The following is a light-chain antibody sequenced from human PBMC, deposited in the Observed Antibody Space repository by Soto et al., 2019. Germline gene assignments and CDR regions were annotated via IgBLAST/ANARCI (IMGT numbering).Light chain of an antibody. CDR1: QSVSSD. CDR2: DAS. CDR3: QQRTNWPPWT. Sequence: EIVLTQSPGTLSLSPGERATLSCRASQSVSSDFLAWYQRKPGQAPRLLIYDASNRATGIPARFSGSGSGTDFTLTISSLEPEDFAVYYCQQRTNWPPWTFGQGTKVDI. J-gene: IGKJ1*01. V-gene: IGKV3-11*01.